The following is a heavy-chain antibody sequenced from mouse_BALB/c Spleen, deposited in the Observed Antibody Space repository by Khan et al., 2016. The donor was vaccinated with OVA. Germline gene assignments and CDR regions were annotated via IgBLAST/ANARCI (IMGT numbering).Heavy chain of an antibody. J-gene: IGHJ3*01. Sequence: EVHLVESGGGLVKPGGSLKLSCAASGFTFSTYAMSWVRQTPEKRLEWVATISSDGDYTYYPDNVTGRFTISRANAKNTLYLQMSSLRSEDTAMYYCARSAYGNFAYWGQGTLVTVSA. CDR3: ARSAYGNFAY. D-gene: IGHD2-1*01. V-gene: IGHV5-9-3*01. CDR1: GFTFSTYA. CDR2: ISSDGDYT.